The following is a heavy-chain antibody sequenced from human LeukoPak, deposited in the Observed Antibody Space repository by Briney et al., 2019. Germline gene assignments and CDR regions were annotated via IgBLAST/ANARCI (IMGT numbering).Heavy chain of an antibody. CDR1: GFAFSVYA. Sequence: GGSLRLSCAASGFAFSVYAMSWLRQPPGKGLEWVSTINANSGTTSYAASVRGRFSISRDNSKNTLYLQLNTLRADDTATYYCAKPISGGLAVAADWFHPWGQGTLVVVSS. J-gene: IGHJ5*01. V-gene: IGHV3-23*01. D-gene: IGHD6-19*01. CDR2: INANSGTT. CDR3: AKPISGGLAVAADWFHP.